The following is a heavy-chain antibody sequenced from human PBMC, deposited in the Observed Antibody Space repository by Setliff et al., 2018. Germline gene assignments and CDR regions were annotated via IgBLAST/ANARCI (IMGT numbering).Heavy chain of an antibody. CDR2: ISPYNGKT. J-gene: IGHJ5*02. V-gene: IGHV1-18*01. Sequence: GASVKVSCKTSGYNFITFGISWVRQAPGQGLEWMGWISPYNGKTDYAEKLRGRVTMTTDPSTTTVFMELRSLRSDDTAVYYCARGPTITIFGVVLDENWFDPWGQGTLVTVSS. CDR3: ARGPTITIFGVVLDENWFDP. D-gene: IGHD3-3*01. CDR1: GYNFITFG.